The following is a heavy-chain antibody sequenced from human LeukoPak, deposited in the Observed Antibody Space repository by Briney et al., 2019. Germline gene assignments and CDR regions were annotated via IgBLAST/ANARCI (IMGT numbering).Heavy chain of an antibody. CDR3: ATEVSENYYYYYMDV. J-gene: IGHJ6*03. CDR1: GYTLTELS. V-gene: IGHV1-24*01. CDR2: FDPEDGET. Sequence: VASVKVSCKVSGYTLTELSMHWVRQAPGKGLEWMGGFDPEDGETIYAQKFQGRVTMTEDTSTDTAYMELNSLRSEDTAVYYCATEVSENYYYYYMDVWGKGTTVTVSS.